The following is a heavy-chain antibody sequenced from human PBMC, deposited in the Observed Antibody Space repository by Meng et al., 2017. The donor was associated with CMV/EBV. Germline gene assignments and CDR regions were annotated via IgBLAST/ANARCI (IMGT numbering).Heavy chain of an antibody. CDR1: GFTFSSYS. J-gene: IGHJ4*02. Sequence: GESLKISCAASGFTFSSYSMNWVRQPPGQGLEWVSSISSSSSYIYYADSVKGRFTISRDNAKNSLYLQMNSLRAEDTAVYYCARAGVAYCSSASCYGYFDYWGQGTLVTVSS. CDR2: ISSSSSYI. V-gene: IGHV3-21*01. CDR3: ARAGVAYCSSASCYGYFDY. D-gene: IGHD2-2*01.